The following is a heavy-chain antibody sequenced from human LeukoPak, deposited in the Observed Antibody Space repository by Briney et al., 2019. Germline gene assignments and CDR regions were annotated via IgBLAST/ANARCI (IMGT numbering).Heavy chain of an antibody. CDR3: AKDFQGRWTIDY. CDR1: GFTFSSNA. Sequence: QPGRSLRLSCAASGFTFSSNAIHWVRQAPGKGLEWVAMILSDGNNDYYADSVKGRFTISRDNPKNTLYLQMNSLRPEDTAVYYCAKDFQGRWTIDYWGQGTLVTVSP. J-gene: IGHJ4*02. D-gene: IGHD3/OR15-3a*01. V-gene: IGHV3-30*18. CDR2: ILSDGNND.